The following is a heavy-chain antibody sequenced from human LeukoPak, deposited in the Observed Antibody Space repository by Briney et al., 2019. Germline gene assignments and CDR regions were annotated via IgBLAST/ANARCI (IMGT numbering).Heavy chain of an antibody. D-gene: IGHD3-10*01. Sequence: PSETLSLTFTVSGGSISSSSYYWGWIRQPPGKGLEWIGSIYYSGSTNYNPSLKSRVTISVDTSKDQFSLKLSSVTAADTAVYYCARVRGTSYGSGTHMAPYYYYGMDVWGQGTTVTVSS. V-gene: IGHV4-39*07. CDR3: ARVRGTSYGSGTHMAPYYYYGMDV. J-gene: IGHJ6*02. CDR1: GGSISSSSYY. CDR2: IYYSGST.